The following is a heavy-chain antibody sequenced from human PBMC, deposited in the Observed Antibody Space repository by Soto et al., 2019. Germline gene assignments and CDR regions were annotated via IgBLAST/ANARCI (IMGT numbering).Heavy chain of an antibody. V-gene: IGHV4-38-2*01. CDR2: IFHGGNT. Sequence: SETLSLTCAFSGFFIISGNYCGWIRKPPGKGLEWIGSIFHGGNTYYNPSLKSRVTISVDMSKNQFSLKLNSVTAADTAVYYCARARWYDAFDVWGQGTVVTVSS. CDR3: ARARWYDAFDV. D-gene: IGHD2-15*01. CDR1: GFFIISGNY. J-gene: IGHJ3*01.